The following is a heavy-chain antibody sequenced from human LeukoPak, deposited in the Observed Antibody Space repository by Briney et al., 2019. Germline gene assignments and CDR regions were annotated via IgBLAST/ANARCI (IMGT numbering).Heavy chain of an antibody. Sequence: SETLSLTCTVSGYSISSGYYWGWIRQPPGKGLEWIGSIYHSGSTYYNPSLKSRVTISIDTSKNQFSLKLSSVTAADTAVYYCASDSSGLDAFDIWGQGTMVTVSS. J-gene: IGHJ3*02. D-gene: IGHD3-22*01. CDR1: GYSISSGYY. CDR3: ASDSSGLDAFDI. CDR2: IYHSGST. V-gene: IGHV4-38-2*02.